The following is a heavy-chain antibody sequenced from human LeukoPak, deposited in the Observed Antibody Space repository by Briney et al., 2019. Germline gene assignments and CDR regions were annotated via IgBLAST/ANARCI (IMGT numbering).Heavy chain of an antibody. CDR3: AKSAVYALLAKS. V-gene: IGHV3-30*18. CDR1: GFTFSSYA. J-gene: IGHJ4*02. CDR2: ISYDGSNK. D-gene: IGHD5/OR15-5a*01. Sequence: QPGRSLRLSCAASGFTFSSYAMHWVRQAPGKGLEWVAVISYDGSNKYYADSVKGRFTISRDNSKNTLYLQMNSLRAEDTAVYYCAKSAVYALLAKSWGQGTLVTVSS.